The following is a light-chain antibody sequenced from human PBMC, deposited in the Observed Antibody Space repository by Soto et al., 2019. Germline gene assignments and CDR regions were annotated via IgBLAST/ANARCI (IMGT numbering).Light chain of an antibody. CDR2: SNN. J-gene: IGLJ1*01. CDR3: AAWDASPLYV. V-gene: IGLV1-47*02. Sequence: QSVLTQPPSASGTPGQMVTISCSGSSSNIGSNYVYWYQQLPGTAPKLLIYSNNQRPSGVPDRFSGSKSGTSASLAISGLRSEDEADYYCAAWDASPLYVFGTGTKLTVL. CDR1: SSNIGSNY.